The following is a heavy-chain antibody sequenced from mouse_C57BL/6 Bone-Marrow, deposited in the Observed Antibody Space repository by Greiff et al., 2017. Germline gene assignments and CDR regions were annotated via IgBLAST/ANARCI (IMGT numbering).Heavy chain of an antibody. CDR1: GYTFTDYY. CDR3: AREKDGKKPPAWFAY. Sequence: QVQLQQSGAELVRPGASVKLSCKASGYTFTDYYINWVKQRPGQGLEWIARIYPGSGNTYYNEKFKGKATLTAEKSSSTAYMQLSSLTSEDSAVYVCAREKDGKKPPAWFAYWGQGTLVTVSA. D-gene: IGHD2-1*01. V-gene: IGHV1-76*01. CDR2: IYPGSGNT. J-gene: IGHJ3*01.